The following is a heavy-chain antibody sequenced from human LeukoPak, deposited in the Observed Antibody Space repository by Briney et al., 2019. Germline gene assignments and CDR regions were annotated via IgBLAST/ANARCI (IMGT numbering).Heavy chain of an antibody. CDR2: IRYDGSNK. CDR3: ASLQWLADY. CDR1: GFTFSSYG. Sequence: GGSLRFSCAASGFTFSSYGMHWVRQAPGKGLEGVAFIRYDGSNKYYADSVKGRFTISRDNSKNTLYLQMNSLRAGDTAVYYCASLQWLADYWGQGTLVTVSS. V-gene: IGHV3-30*02. J-gene: IGHJ4*02. D-gene: IGHD6-19*01.